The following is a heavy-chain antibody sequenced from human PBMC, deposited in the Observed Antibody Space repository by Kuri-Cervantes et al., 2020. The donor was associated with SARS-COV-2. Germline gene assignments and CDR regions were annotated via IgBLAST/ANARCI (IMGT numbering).Heavy chain of an antibody. Sequence: ESLKISCAASGFTFSSYSMNWVRQAPGKGLEWIGSIYYSGSTYYNPSLKSRVTISVDTSKNQFSLKLSSVTAADTAVYYCARRPWGITIFGVVTSDGFDIWGQGTMVTVSS. J-gene: IGHJ3*02. CDR3: ARRPWGITIFGVVTSDGFDI. CDR2: IYYSGST. V-gene: IGHV4-39*01. CDR1: GFTFSSYSMN. D-gene: IGHD3-3*01.